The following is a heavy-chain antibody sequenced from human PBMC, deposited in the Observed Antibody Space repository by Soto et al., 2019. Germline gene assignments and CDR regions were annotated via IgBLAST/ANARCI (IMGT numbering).Heavy chain of an antibody. CDR1: GGSISSYY. J-gene: IGHJ5*02. D-gene: IGHD6-13*01. Sequence: SETLSLTCTVSGGSISSYYWSWIRQPPGKGLGWIGEINHSGSTNYNPSLKSRVTMSVDTSKNQFSLKLSSVTAADTAVYYCASGTYSSSWYGAFDPWGQGTLVTVSS. CDR3: ASGTYSSSWYGAFDP. V-gene: IGHV4-59*12. CDR2: INHSGST.